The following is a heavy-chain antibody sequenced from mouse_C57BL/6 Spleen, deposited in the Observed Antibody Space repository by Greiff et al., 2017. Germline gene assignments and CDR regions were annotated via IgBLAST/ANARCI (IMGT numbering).Heavy chain of an antibody. J-gene: IGHJ3*01. Sequence: VQRVESGPELVKPGASVKISCKASGYAFSSSWMNWVKQRPGKGLEWIGRIYPGDGDTNYNGKFKGKATLTADKSSSTAYMQLSSLTSEDSAVYFCAKTAQATPFAYWGQGTLVTVSA. CDR1: GYAFSSSW. CDR3: AKTAQATPFAY. CDR2: IYPGDGDT. V-gene: IGHV1-82*01. D-gene: IGHD3-2*02.